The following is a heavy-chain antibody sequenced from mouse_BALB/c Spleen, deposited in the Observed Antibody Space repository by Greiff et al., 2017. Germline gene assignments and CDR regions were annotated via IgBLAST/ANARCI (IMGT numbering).Heavy chain of an antibody. CDR3: ARSGNSYAMDY. CDR2: ISTYYGDA. J-gene: IGHJ4*01. Sequence: VQRVESGAELVRPGVSVKISCKGSGYTFTDYAMHWVKQSHAKSLEWIGVISTYYGDASYNQKFKGKATMTVDKSSSTAYMELARLTSEDSAIYYCARSGNSYAMDYWGQGTSVTVSS. V-gene: IGHV1S137*01. D-gene: IGHD2-1*01. CDR1: GYTFTDYA.